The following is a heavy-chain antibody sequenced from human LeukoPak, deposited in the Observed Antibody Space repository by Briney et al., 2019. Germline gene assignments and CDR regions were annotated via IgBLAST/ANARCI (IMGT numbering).Heavy chain of an antibody. CDR2: INPNSGGT. CDR1: GYTFTGYY. Sequence: GASVKVSCKASGYTFTGYYMHWVRQAPGQGLEWMGWINPNSGGTNYAQKFQGRVTMTRDTSISTAYMELSRLRSDDTAVYYCARDAPYGSGSYCSPWGQGTLVTVSS. D-gene: IGHD3-10*01. J-gene: IGHJ5*02. CDR3: ARDAPYGSGSYCSP. V-gene: IGHV1-2*02.